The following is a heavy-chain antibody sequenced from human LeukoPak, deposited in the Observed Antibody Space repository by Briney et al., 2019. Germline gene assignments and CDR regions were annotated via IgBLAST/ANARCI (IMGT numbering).Heavy chain of an antibody. D-gene: IGHD3-9*01. CDR1: GGSISSSSYY. V-gene: IGHV4-39*07. CDR3: ARVRRYYDILTGYYWAPSLFDY. Sequence: PSETLSLTCTVSGGSISSSSYYWGWIRQPPGKGLEWIGSIYYSGSTYYNPSLKSRVTISVDTSKNQFSLKLSSVTAADTAVYYCARVRRYYDILTGYYWAPSLFDYWGQGTLVTVSS. CDR2: IYYSGST. J-gene: IGHJ4*02.